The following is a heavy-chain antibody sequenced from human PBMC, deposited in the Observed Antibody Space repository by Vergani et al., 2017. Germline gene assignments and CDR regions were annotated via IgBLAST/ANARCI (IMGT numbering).Heavy chain of an antibody. J-gene: IGHJ3*02. D-gene: IGHD3-22*01. V-gene: IGHV4-30-2*01. CDR2: IYHSGST. CDR3: ARDKGYYDSSGPGAFDI. CDR1: GGSISSGGYS. Sequence: QLQLQESGSGLVKPSQTLSLTCAVSGGSISSGGYSWSWIRQPPGKGLEWIWYIYHSGSTYYNPSLKSRVTISVDRSKNQFSLKLSSVTAADTAVYYCARDKGYYDSSGPGAFDIWGQGTMVTVSS.